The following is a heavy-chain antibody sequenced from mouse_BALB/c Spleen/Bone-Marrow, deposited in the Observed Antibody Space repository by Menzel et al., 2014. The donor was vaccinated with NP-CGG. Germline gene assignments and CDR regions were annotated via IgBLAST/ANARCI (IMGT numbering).Heavy chain of an antibody. Sequence: QVHVKQSGPEPVKPGASVRISCKASGYTFTSYYIHWVKQRPGQGLEWIGWIYPGNVNTKYNEKFKGKATLTADKSSSTAYMQLSSLTSEDSAVYFCARRGLLEDAMDYWGQGTSVTVSS. V-gene: IGHV1S56*01. CDR1: GYTFTSYY. J-gene: IGHJ4*01. CDR2: IYPGNVNT. CDR3: ARRGLLEDAMDY. D-gene: IGHD2-13*01.